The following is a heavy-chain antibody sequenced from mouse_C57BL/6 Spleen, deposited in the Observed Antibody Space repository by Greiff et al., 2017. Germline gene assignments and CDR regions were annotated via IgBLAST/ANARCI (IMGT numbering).Heavy chain of an antibody. CDR1: GYTFTEYT. J-gene: IGHJ2*01. V-gene: IGHV1-62-2*01. CDR3: ARHEKGTGYFDC. CDR2: FYPGSGSI. Sequence: VQLQQSGAELVKPGASVKLSCKASGYTFTEYTIHWVKQRPGQGLEWIGWFYPGSGSIKYNEKFKDKATLTADKSSSTAYMELSSLTSEDSAVYFCARHEKGTGYFDCWGQGTTLTVSS.